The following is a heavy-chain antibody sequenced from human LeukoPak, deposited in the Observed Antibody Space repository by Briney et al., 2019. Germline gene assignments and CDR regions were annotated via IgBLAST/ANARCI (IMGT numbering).Heavy chain of an antibody. CDR1: GFTFSSSG. CDR2: IWYDGSNK. Sequence: GGSLRLSCAASGFTFSSSGMYWVRQAPGKGLECVAVIWYDGSNKYYVDSVKGRFTISRDNSKNTLFLQMNSLRAEDTAVYYCAREPPLRVDYWGQGTLVTVSS. V-gene: IGHV3-33*01. CDR3: AREPPLRVDY. D-gene: IGHD2-15*01. J-gene: IGHJ4*02.